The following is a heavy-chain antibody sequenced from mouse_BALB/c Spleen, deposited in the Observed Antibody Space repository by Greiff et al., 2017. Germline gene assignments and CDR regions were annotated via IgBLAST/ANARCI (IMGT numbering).Heavy chain of an antibody. J-gene: IGHJ4*01. Sequence: EVQLQESGTVLARPGASVKMSCKASGYSFTSYWMHWVKQRPGQGLEWIGAIYPGNSDTSYNQKFKGKAKLTAVTSASTAYMELSSLTNEDSAVYYCTGNYRGNYYAMDYWGQGTSVTVSS. CDR2: IYPGNSDT. V-gene: IGHV1-5*01. CDR1: GYSFTSYW. CDR3: TGNYRGNYYAMDY. D-gene: IGHD2-1*01.